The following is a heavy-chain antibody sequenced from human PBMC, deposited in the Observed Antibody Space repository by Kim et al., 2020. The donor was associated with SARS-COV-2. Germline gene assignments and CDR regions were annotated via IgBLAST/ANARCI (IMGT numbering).Heavy chain of an antibody. J-gene: IGHJ4*02. D-gene: IGHD3-22*01. CDR2: ISGSGGST. Sequence: GGSLRLSCSASGFTFSSYAMSWVRQAPGKGLEWVSAISGSGGSTYYADSVKGRFTISRDNSKNTLYLQMNSLRAEDTAVYYCAKGERITMIVVVTLFDYWGQGTLVTVSS. V-gene: IGHV3-23*01. CDR3: AKGERITMIVVVTLFDY. CDR1: GFTFSSYA.